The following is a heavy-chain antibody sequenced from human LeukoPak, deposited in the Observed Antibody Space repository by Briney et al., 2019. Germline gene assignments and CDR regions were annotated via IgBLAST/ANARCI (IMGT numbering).Heavy chain of an antibody. Sequence: GGSLRLSCAASGFTLSAYAMSWVRQAPGKGLEWVSSISGSGSSTYYADFVKGRFTISRDNSKSTLYLQMNNLGAEDTAVYYCARGDSSRNAFDIWGQGTMVTVSS. V-gene: IGHV3-23*01. D-gene: IGHD6-13*01. CDR1: GFTLSAYA. J-gene: IGHJ3*02. CDR2: ISGSGSST. CDR3: ARGDSSRNAFDI.